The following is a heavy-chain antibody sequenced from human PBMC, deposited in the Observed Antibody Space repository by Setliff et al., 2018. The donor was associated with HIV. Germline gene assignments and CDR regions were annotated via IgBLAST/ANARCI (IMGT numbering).Heavy chain of an antibody. J-gene: IGHJ5*02. CDR3: AGGRFSSSWYFNWFDP. CDR1: GYTFSSYY. CDR2: MNPSGGAT. Sequence: GASVKVSCKAFGYTFSSYYIHWVRQAPGQGLEWMGMMNPSGGATDYAQKFQGRVTITRDTSASTAYMELSSLRSEDTAVYYCAGGRFSSSWYFNWFDPWGQGTLVTVS. V-gene: IGHV1-46*01. D-gene: IGHD6-13*01.